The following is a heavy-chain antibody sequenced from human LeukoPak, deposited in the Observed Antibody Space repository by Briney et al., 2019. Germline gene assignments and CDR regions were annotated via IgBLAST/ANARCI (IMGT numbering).Heavy chain of an antibody. CDR1: GFTLSTYW. V-gene: IGHV3-7*03. J-gene: IGHJ4*02. D-gene: IGHD4-11*01. CDR3: ARSRPLHD. Sequence: GGSLRLSCAASGFTLSTYWLSWVRQALGKGLEWVANINQDGSEKYYVDSVRGRFTISRDNAKKSLYLQMNSLRAEDTAVYYCARSRPLHDWGQGTLVTVSS. CDR2: INQDGSEK.